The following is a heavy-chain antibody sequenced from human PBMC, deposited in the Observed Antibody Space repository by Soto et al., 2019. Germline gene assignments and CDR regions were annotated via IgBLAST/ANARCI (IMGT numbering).Heavy chain of an antibody. CDR3: AREITVRDYYGMDV. J-gene: IGHJ6*02. D-gene: IGHD4-4*01. CDR1: GFTFSSNA. CDR2: ISYDGSNK. V-gene: IGHV3-30-3*01. Sequence: GGSLRLSCAASGFTFSSNAMHWVRQAPGKGLEWVAVISYDGSNKYYADSVKGRFTISRDNSKNTLYLQMNSLRPEDTAVYYCAREITVRDYYGMDVWGQGTTVTVSS.